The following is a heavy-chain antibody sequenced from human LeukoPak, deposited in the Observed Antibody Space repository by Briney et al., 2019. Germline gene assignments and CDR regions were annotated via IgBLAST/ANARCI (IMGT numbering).Heavy chain of an antibody. J-gene: IGHJ6*03. CDR1: GGSISSSSYY. Sequence: SETLSLTCTVSGGSISSSSYYWGWIRQPPGKGLEWIGSIYHSGSTYYNPSLKSRVTISVDTSKNQFSLKLSSVTAADTAVYYCARWGYLDVWGKGTTVTVSS. D-gene: IGHD3-16*01. CDR2: IYHSGST. CDR3: ARWGYLDV. V-gene: IGHV4-39*07.